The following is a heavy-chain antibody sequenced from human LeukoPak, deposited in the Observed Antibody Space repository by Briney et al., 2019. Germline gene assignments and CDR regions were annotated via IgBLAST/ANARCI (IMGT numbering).Heavy chain of an antibody. J-gene: IGHJ6*03. CDR3: PRYRTTSGDYSSFYYYMDV. Sequence: PSETLSLTCTVSGGSISSSNYYWGWLRQPPGKGLEWIGSIYYSGSTYYNPSLKSRFTISVDTSKNQFSLKLTSVTAADTAVYYCPRYRTTSGDYSSFYYYMDVCGQGAPVIVSS. CDR1: GGSISSSNYY. V-gene: IGHV4-39*01. D-gene: IGHD5-12*01. CDR2: IYYSGST.